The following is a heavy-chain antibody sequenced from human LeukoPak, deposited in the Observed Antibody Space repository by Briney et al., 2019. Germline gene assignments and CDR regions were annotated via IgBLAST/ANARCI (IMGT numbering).Heavy chain of an antibody. CDR3: ATEGTNYYDTSGYYYY. V-gene: IGHV4-38-2*01. J-gene: IGHJ4*01. CDR1: GYSISSGYY. D-gene: IGHD3-22*01. Sequence: SETLSLTRAVSGYSISSGYYWGWIRQPPGKGLEWIGSIYHSESTYYNPSLKSRVTISVDTSKNQFSLKLSSVTAADTAVYYCATEGTNYYDTSGYYYYWGQGTLVTVSS. CDR2: IYHSEST.